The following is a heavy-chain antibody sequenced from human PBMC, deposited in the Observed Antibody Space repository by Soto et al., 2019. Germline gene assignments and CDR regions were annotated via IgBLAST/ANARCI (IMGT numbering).Heavy chain of an antibody. V-gene: IGHV5-10-1*01. Sequence: GESLKISCKASGYSFTSYWINWVRQMPGKGLEWMGRIDPTDSYTNYSPSFQGHVTVSTDKSISTAYLQWSSLKASDTAMYYCARQKRDAQGAYDIWGQGTMVTVSS. CDR2: IDPTDSYT. J-gene: IGHJ3*02. CDR1: GYSFTSYW. CDR3: ARQKRDAQGAYDI.